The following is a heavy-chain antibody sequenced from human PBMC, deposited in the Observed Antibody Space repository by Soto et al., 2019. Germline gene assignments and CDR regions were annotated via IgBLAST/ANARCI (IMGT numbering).Heavy chain of an antibody. D-gene: IGHD5-12*01. CDR1: GFSLDSNGVG. V-gene: IGHV2-5*02. CDR3: IHTSLYEGDF. Sequence: QITLKESGPTLVKPTQTLTLTCSCSGFSLDSNGVGVGWIRQPPGKALEWLALIYWDDDKVYRPSLQSRLTITKDTANNQVVLTMTDMDPVDTATYYCIHTSLYEGDFWGQGTLGTVSS. J-gene: IGHJ4*02. CDR2: IYWDDDK.